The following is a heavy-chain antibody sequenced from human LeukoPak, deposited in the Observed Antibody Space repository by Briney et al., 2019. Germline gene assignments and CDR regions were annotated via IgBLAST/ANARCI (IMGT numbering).Heavy chain of an antibody. CDR3: AKDPVAYSSSWYDVDVFDI. CDR2: ISGSGGST. D-gene: IGHD6-13*01. J-gene: IGHJ3*02. V-gene: IGHV3-23*01. CDR1: GFTFSSYA. Sequence: PGGSLRLSCAASGFTFSSYAMSWVRQAPGKGLEWVSAISGSGGSTYYADSVKGRFTISRDNSKNTLYLQMNSLRAEDTAVYYCAKDPVAYSSSWYDVDVFDIWGQGKMVTVSS.